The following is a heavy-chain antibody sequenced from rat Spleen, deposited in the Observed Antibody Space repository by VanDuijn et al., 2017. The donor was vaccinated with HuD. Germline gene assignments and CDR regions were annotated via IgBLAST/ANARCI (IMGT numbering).Heavy chain of an antibody. Sequence: EVQLVESGGGLVQPGRSLKLSCAASGFTLSDYVMHWIRQAPTKGLEWVTSISPSGATTNYRDSVKGRFTISRDNARGTLYLQMDSLRSEDTATYYCARRGYNNYFFDYWGRGVMVTVSA. D-gene: IGHD4-1*01. CDR1: GFTLSDYV. CDR2: ISPSGATT. V-gene: IGHV5-19*01. J-gene: IGHJ2*01. CDR3: ARRGYNNYFFDY.